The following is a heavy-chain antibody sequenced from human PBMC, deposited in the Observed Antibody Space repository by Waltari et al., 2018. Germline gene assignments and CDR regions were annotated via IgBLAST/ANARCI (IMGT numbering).Heavy chain of an antibody. CDR1: GLTLAHTW. J-gene: IGHJ4*02. CDR2: IRSKTDGGTI. D-gene: IGHD1-26*01. Sequence: EIQLVESGGGLLEPGGSLRLSCAASGLTLAHTWMSWGLQATGKVLECGGRIRSKTDGGTIDYGAPVKGRFTISRDDSKNIVYLQLERLKSEDSGVYYCTIPSGTYDDYWGQGTLVTVSS. V-gene: IGHV3-15*01. CDR3: TIPSGTYDDY.